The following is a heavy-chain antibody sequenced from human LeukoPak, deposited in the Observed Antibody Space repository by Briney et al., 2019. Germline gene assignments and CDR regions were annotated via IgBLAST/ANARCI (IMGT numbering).Heavy chain of an antibody. J-gene: IGHJ4*02. V-gene: IGHV1-46*02. CDR3: ARQGTYSSAIGMGY. CDR1: GYTFNNNY. Sequence: GASVTVSFTASGYTFNNNYMYWVRQAPGQGLEWMGVINPSGGSTSYSKKFQGRVTMTRDTSTRTVYIEVNSLRSEDTAVYYCARQGTYSSAIGMGYWGQGTLVTVSS. CDR2: INPSGGST. D-gene: IGHD6-19*01.